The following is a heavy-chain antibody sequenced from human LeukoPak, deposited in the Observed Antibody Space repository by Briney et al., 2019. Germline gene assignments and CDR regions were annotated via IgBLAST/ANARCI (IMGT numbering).Heavy chain of an antibody. CDR1: GGSINNYY. Sequence: SETLSLTCTVSGGSINNYYWSWIRQPPGKGLEWIGYIHYSGTTHYNPSLKSRVTISVETSKNQFSLKLTSLTAADTAVYYCARLAVTSTWDTYIDCWVRATLVTVSA. D-gene: IGHD2-2*01. CDR3: ARLAVTSTWDTYIDC. CDR2: IHYSGTT. V-gene: IGHV4-59*01. J-gene: IGHJ4*02.